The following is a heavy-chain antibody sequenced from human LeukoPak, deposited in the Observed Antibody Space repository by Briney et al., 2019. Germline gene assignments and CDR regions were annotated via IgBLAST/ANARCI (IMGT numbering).Heavy chain of an antibody. V-gene: IGHV3-43*02. J-gene: IGHJ4*02. D-gene: IGHD6-13*01. CDR3: ATRGHSSSWYYFDY. CDR2: ISGDGGST. Sequence: AGGSLRLSCAPSGFTFDDYAMRWVRHPPGKGLGWVSLISGDGGSTYYADSVKDRFTISRDKSKNSLYLQLNSLSTEDTALYYCATRGHSSSWYYFDYWGQGTLVTVSS. CDR1: GFTFDDYA.